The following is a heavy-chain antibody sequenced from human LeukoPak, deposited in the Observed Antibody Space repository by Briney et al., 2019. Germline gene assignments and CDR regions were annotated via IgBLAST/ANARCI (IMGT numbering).Heavy chain of an antibody. CDR2: IYYSGST. Sequence: PETLSLTCTVSGGSISSYYWSWIRQPPGKGLEWIGYIYYSGSTNYNPSLKSRVTISVDTSKNQFSLKLSSVTAADTAVYYCARERYSSGWYDYWGQGTLVTVSS. CDR1: GGSISSYY. V-gene: IGHV4-59*01. D-gene: IGHD6-19*01. J-gene: IGHJ4*02. CDR3: ARERYSSGWYDY.